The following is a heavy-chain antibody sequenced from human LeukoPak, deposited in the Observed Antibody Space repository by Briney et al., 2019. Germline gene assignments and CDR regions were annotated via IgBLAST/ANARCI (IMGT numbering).Heavy chain of an antibody. J-gene: IGHJ6*02. V-gene: IGHV1-69*04. CDR2: IIPILGIA. CDR3: ARAEGYYGMDV. Sequence: SVKVSCKASGGTFSSYAISWVRQAPGQGLGWMGRIIPILGIANYAQKFQGRVTITADKSTSTAYMELSSLRSEDTAVYYCARAEGYYGMDVWGQGTTVTVSS. CDR1: GGTFSSYA.